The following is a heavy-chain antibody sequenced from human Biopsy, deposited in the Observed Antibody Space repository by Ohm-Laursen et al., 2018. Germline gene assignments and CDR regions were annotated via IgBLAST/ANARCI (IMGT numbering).Heavy chain of an antibody. Sequence: SLRLSCTASGFTFSNYQMSWIRQTPGKGLEWVSHISSGGSTIFHADSVKGRFTISRDSAKNSLYLQMNSLRTEDTALYYCAKGAGSSRSQGFDYWGQGILVTVSS. CDR1: GFTFSNYQ. CDR2: ISSGGSTI. V-gene: IGHV3-11*01. D-gene: IGHD6-13*01. CDR3: AKGAGSSRSQGFDY. J-gene: IGHJ4*02.